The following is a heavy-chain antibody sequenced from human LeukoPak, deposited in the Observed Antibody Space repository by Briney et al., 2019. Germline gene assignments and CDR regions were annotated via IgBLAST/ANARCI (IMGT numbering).Heavy chain of an antibody. J-gene: IGHJ5*02. Sequence: GESLKISCKGSGYSFTSYWIGWVRQMPGKGLEWMGIIYPGDSDTRYSPSFQGQVTISADKSISTAYLQWSSLKASDTAMYYCARGVRYCSSTSCYTPPGNWFDPWGQGTVVTVSS. CDR3: ARGVRYCSSTSCYTPPGNWFDP. V-gene: IGHV5-51*01. CDR1: GYSFTSYW. CDR2: IYPGDSDT. D-gene: IGHD2-2*02.